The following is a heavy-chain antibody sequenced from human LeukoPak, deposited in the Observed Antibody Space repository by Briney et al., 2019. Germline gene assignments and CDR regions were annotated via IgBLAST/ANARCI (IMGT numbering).Heavy chain of an antibody. CDR3: ARENRFVLRSLGVVIRFDP. V-gene: IGHV1-69*05. J-gene: IGHJ5*02. CDR2: IIPTFGTA. Sequence: SVKVSCKASGGTFSSYAISWVRQAPGQGLEWMGWIIPTFGTANYAQKFQGRVTITTDEPSSTAYMELSSLRSEDTAVYYCARENRFVLRSLGVVIRFDPWGQGTLVTVSS. CDR1: GGTFSSYA. D-gene: IGHD3-3*01.